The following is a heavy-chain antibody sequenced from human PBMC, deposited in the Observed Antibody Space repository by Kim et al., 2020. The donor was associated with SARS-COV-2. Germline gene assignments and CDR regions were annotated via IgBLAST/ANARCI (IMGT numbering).Heavy chain of an antibody. CDR1: GYTFTGYY. CDR3: ARDLKLVPSSVIYYYYGMDV. D-gene: IGHD6-25*01. J-gene: IGHJ6*02. V-gene: IGHV1-2*02. Sequence: ASVKVSCKASGYTFTGYYMHWVRQAPGQGLEWMGWINPNSGGTNYAQKFQGRVTMTRDTSISTAYMELSRLRSDDTAVYYCARDLKLVPSSVIYYYYGMDVWGQGTTVTVSS. CDR2: INPNSGGT.